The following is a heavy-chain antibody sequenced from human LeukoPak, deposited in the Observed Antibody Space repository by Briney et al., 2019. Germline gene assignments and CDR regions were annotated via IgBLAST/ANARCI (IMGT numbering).Heavy chain of an antibody. J-gene: IGHJ4*02. Sequence: PGGSLRLSCAASGFTVSNMYMTWVRQAPGKGLEWVSLIYSGGSTYYADSVKGRFTISRDNSKNTLYLQMNSLRAEDTAVYYCARASWFGELYYFDYWGQGTLVTVSS. CDR1: GFTVSNMY. V-gene: IGHV3-53*01. CDR2: IYSGGST. CDR3: ARASWFGELYYFDY. D-gene: IGHD3-10*01.